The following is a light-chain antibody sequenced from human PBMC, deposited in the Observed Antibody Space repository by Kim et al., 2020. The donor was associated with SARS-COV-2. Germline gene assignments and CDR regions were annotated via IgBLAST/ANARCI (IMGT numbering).Light chain of an antibody. CDR3: SSYAGSNNLA. Sequence: GQQVTISCHGTSSDVGCYNYATWYQHHPGKAPKLMIAEVSQRPSGVPDHFSGSKSGNTASLTVAGLQAEDEPDYYCSSYAGSNNLAFGGGTQLTVL. V-gene: IGLV2-8*01. CDR1: SSDVGCYNY. J-gene: IGLJ2*01. CDR2: EVS.